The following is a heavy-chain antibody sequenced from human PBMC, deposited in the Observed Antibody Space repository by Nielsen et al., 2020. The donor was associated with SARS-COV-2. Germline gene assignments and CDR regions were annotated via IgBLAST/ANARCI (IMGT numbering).Heavy chain of an antibody. Sequence: ASVKVSCKASGYTFTGYFIHWVRQAPGQGLEWMGRINPNSGGTNYAQKFQGRVTMTRDTSISTAYMELSRLRSDDTAVYYCAREPRYCSSTSCQRYYGMDVWGQGTTVTVSS. CDR1: GYTFTGYF. J-gene: IGHJ6*02. CDR2: INPNSGGT. CDR3: AREPRYCSSTSCQRYYGMDV. V-gene: IGHV1-2*06. D-gene: IGHD2-2*01.